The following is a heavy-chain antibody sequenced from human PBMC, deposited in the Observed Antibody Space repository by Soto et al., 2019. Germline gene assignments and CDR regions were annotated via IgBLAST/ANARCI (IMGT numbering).Heavy chain of an antibody. J-gene: IGHJ4*01. CDR3: AKAGFSSGWSASYVDW. CDR2: MRGTGGST. D-gene: IGHD6-19*01. V-gene: IGHV3-23*01. Sequence: EVQLLESGGGLVQPGRSLRLSCAASGFTFSSYAMNWVRQAPGKGLEWVSAMRGTGGSTYYADSVKGRFPISRDNSKNTLYLQMNSLRVEDTAVVCCAKAGFSSGWSASYVDWWGHGTLVTVSS. CDR1: GFTFSSYA.